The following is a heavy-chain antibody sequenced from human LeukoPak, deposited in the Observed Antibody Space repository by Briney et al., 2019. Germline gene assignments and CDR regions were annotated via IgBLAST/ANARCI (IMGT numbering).Heavy chain of an antibody. J-gene: IGHJ4*02. CDR1: GYTFTSYD. CDR3: ARVGAAAGAYYFDY. CDR2: MNPNSGNT. Sequence: GASVKVSCKASGYTFTSYDINWVRQATGQGLEWMGWMNPNSGNTGYAQKFQGRVTMTRNTSISTAYMELSSLRSEDTAVYYCARVGAAAGAYYFDYWGQGTLVTVSS. V-gene: IGHV1-8*01. D-gene: IGHD6-13*01.